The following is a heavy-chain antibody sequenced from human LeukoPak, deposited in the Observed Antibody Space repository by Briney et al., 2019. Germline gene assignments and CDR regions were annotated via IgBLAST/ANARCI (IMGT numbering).Heavy chain of an antibody. Sequence: GGSLRLSCAASGFTFSSYNMNWVRQAPGKGLEWISYISSSTSTIHYADSVKGRFTISRDNAKNSLYLQMNSLRDEDTAVYYCARDYGNHGEYFDYWGQGTLVTVPS. CDR2: ISSSTSTI. CDR1: GFTFSSYN. D-gene: IGHD4-11*01. CDR3: ARDYGNHGEYFDY. V-gene: IGHV3-48*02. J-gene: IGHJ4*02.